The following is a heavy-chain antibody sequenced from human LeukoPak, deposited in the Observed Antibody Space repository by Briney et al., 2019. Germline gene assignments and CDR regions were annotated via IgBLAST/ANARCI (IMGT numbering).Heavy chain of an antibody. CDR2: ISSIGSTI. J-gene: IGHJ4*01. CDR1: VLTLSVYY. CDR3: ATVCSSTSWYPDNFDY. D-gene: IGHD2-2*01. Sequence: GGSLRLSCAASVLTLSVYYMIWIRQSPAKGLEWVLYISSIGSTIYYTVSVKWLFTISMDNAKNSLYLQMNSLRAEDTAVSSCATVCSSTSWYPDNFDYWRHGNLVTGSS. V-gene: IGHV3-11*04.